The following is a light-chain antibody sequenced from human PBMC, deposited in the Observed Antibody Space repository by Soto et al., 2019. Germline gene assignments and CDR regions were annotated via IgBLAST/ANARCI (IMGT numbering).Light chain of an antibody. CDR1: SSDVGAYNY. J-gene: IGLJ3*02. Sequence: QSVLTQPPSASGSPGQSVTISCTGTSSDVGAYNYVSWYQRHAGKAPKLVIYEVTKRPSGVPDRFSGSKSANTASLTVSGLQAEDEADYYCSSFASSNTWVFGGGTKLTVL. V-gene: IGLV2-8*01. CDR2: EVT. CDR3: SSFASSNTWV.